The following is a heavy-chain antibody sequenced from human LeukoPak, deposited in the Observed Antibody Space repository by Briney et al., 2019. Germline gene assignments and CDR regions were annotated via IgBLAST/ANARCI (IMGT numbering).Heavy chain of an antibody. Sequence: TPGGSLRLSCAASGFTVSSNYMTWVRQAPGKGLEWVSSISSTSSLIWYADSLKGRFTISRDNAKNSLYLQMDSLRAEDTAIYYCARYNSGWNDYWGQGTLVTVSS. CDR3: ARYNSGWNDY. J-gene: IGHJ4*02. CDR2: ISSTSSLI. V-gene: IGHV3-21*01. CDR1: GFTVSSNY. D-gene: IGHD6-19*01.